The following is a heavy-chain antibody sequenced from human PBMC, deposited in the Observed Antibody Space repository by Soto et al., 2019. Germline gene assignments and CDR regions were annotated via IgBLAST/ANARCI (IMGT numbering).Heavy chain of an antibody. CDR2: ISAYNGNT. CDR1: GYTFTSYG. Sequence: ASVKVSCKASGYTFTSYGISWVRQAPGQGLEWMGWISAYNGNTNYAQKLQGRVTMTTDTSTSTAYMELRSLRSDDTAVYYCARESPGYDYIWGSYRDDYWGQGTLVTVSS. J-gene: IGHJ4*02. CDR3: ARESPGYDYIWGSYRDDY. D-gene: IGHD3-16*02. V-gene: IGHV1-18*01.